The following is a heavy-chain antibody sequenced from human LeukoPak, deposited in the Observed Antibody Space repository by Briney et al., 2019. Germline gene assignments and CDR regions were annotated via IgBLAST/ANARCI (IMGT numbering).Heavy chain of an antibody. CDR2: VSGGGAYT. CDR1: GFSFSSFA. Sequence: GGSLTLSCVGSGFSFSSFAMSWVRQAPGKGLEWVSTVSGGGAYTYYADSVKGRFTVSRGDSKSMHFLQMNSLRPEDTALYFCAKRITVSAGYYLDSWGQGTLVAVSS. D-gene: IGHD2-8*01. CDR3: AKRITVSAGYYLDS. V-gene: IGHV3-23*01. J-gene: IGHJ4*02.